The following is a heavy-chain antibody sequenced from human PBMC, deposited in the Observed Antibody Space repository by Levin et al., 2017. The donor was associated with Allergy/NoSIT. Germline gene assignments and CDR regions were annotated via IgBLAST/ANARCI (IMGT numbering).Heavy chain of an antibody. CDR1: GDTFTRNW. CDR3: AKRGYGAHPYYFDF. D-gene: IGHD4-17*01. Sequence: GESLKISCEGSGDTFTRNWIGWARQMPGKGLEWIGIIYARDSDTRYSPSFQGQVTISVDKSINTAYLQWSSLKASDTAIYYCAKRGYGAHPYYFDFWGQGALVTVSS. J-gene: IGHJ4*02. V-gene: IGHV5-51*01. CDR2: IYARDSDT.